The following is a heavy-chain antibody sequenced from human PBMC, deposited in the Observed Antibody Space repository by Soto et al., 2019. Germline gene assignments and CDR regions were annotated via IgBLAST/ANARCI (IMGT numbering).Heavy chain of an antibody. CDR1: GFTFSDHY. J-gene: IGHJ3*02. Sequence: QVQLVESGGGLVKPGGSLRLSCVASGFTFSDHYMSWIRQAPGKGLEWVAYISSRTTTMYYAGSVKGRFTISRDNAKNSLFLQMNSLRAEDTAVYYCARDRYNWIDALDAFDIWGQGTMVAVSS. D-gene: IGHD1-1*01. V-gene: IGHV3-11*01. CDR2: ISSRTTTM. CDR3: ARDRYNWIDALDAFDI.